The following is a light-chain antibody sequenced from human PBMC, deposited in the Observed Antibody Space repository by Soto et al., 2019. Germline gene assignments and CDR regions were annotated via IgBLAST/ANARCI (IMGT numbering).Light chain of an antibody. CDR2: WAS. CDR3: QQFSHPLQYT. Sequence: DIVMTQSPDSLAVSLGERATINCKSGQSVLDSSNNRNHLAWYQQKPGQPPKLLIYWASIRESGVPDRFSGSGSGTDFTLTIGSLQAEDVAVYYRQQFSHPLQYTFGQGTKLEIK. V-gene: IGKV4-1*01. CDR1: QSVLDSSNNRNH. J-gene: IGKJ2*01.